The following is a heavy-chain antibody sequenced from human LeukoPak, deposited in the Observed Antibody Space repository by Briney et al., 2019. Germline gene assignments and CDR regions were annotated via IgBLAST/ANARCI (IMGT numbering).Heavy chain of an antibody. CDR1: GITLSNYG. J-gene: IGHJ6*02. Sequence: PGGSLRLSCAVSGITLSNYGMSWVRQAPGKGLEWVSVIYSGGSTYYADSVKGRFTISRDNSKNTLYLQMNSLRAEDTAVYYCARDWRVNPDTVRYGMDVWGQGTTVTVSS. V-gene: IGHV3-66*01. CDR3: ARDWRVNPDTVRYGMDV. D-gene: IGHD1-14*01. CDR2: IYSGGST.